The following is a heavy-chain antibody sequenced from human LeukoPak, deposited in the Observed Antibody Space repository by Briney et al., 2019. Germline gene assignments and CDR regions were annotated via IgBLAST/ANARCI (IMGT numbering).Heavy chain of an antibody. CDR1: GGSISSYY. CDR2: IYYSGST. Sequence: SETLSLTCTVSGGSISSYYWSWIRQPPGKGLEWIGYIYYSGSTNYNPSLKSRVTISVDTSKNQFSLKLSSVTAADTAVYYCVRHAGWIQLWSNYYGMDVWGQGTTVTVSS. CDR3: VRHAGWIQLWSNYYGMDV. J-gene: IGHJ6*02. V-gene: IGHV4-59*08. D-gene: IGHD5-18*01.